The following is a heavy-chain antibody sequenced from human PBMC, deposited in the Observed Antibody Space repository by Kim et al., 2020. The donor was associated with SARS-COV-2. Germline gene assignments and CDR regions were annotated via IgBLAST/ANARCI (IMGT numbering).Heavy chain of an antibody. D-gene: IGHD6-6*01. Sequence: SETLSLTCTVSGGSISSYYWSWIRQPPGKGLEWIGYIYYSGSTNYNPSLKSRVTISVDTSKNQFSLKLSSVTAADTAVYYCASIAARGGTYYGMDVWGQGTTVTVSS. J-gene: IGHJ6*02. CDR2: IYYSGST. CDR1: GGSISSYY. V-gene: IGHV4-59*13. CDR3: ASIAARGGTYYGMDV.